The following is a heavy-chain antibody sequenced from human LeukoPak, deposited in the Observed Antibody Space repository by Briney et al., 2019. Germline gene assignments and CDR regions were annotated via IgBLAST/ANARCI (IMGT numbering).Heavy chain of an antibody. J-gene: IGHJ5*02. CDR2: ISSSSSYI. D-gene: IGHD2-21*01. Sequence: PGGSLRLSCAASGFTFSSYSMNWVRQAPGKGLEWVSSISSSSSYIYFADSVKGRFTISKDNARNSLYLQMNSLRAEDTAVYYCAADSSYSNWFDPWGQGTLVIVSS. V-gene: IGHV3-21*01. CDR1: GFTFSSYS. CDR3: AADSSYSNWFDP.